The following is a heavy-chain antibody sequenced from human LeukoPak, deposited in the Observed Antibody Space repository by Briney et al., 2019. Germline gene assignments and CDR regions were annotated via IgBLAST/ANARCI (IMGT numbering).Heavy chain of an antibody. V-gene: IGHV4-59*08. CDR1: SGSISPYY. J-gene: IGHJ5*02. Sequence: PSETLSLTCSVSSGSISPYYWSWIRQPPGKGLEWIGYILYSGNTNYNPSLKSRVTISLDTSKKQFSLKLNSVTAADTAVYYCARHGSGVWFDPWGQEPWSPSPQ. CDR2: ILYSGNT. D-gene: IGHD2-15*01. CDR3: ARHGSGVWFDP.